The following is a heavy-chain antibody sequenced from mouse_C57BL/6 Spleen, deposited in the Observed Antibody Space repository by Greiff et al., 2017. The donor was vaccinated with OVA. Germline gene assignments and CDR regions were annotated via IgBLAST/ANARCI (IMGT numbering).Heavy chain of an antibody. CDR2: INPNNGGT. J-gene: IGHJ2*01. V-gene: IGHV1-26*01. Sequence: VQLQQSGPELVKPGASVKISCKASGYTFTDYYMNWVKQSHGKSLEWIGDINPNNGGTSYNQKFKGKATLTVDKSSSTAYMELRSLTSEDSAVYYCARREVYYGSSFDDWGQGTTLTVSS. CDR3: ARREVYYGSSFDD. CDR1: GYTFTDYY. D-gene: IGHD1-1*01.